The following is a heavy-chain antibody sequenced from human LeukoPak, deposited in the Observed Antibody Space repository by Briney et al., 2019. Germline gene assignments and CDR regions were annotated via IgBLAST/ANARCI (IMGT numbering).Heavy chain of an antibody. V-gene: IGHV3-23*01. CDR3: ARLHHDSSGYYLDY. CDR2: ISGSGNNT. D-gene: IGHD3-22*01. J-gene: IGHJ4*02. Sequence: GGSLRLSCEASGFTFSSYAMTWVRQAPGKGLEWVSVISGSGNNTYYADSVKGRFTISRDISKNTLYLQMNSLRAEDTAVYYCARLHHDSSGYYLDYWGQGTLVTVSS. CDR1: GFTFSSYA.